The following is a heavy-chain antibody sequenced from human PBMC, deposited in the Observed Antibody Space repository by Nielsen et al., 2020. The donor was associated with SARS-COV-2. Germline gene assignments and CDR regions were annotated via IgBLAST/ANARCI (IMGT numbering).Heavy chain of an antibody. J-gene: IGHJ4*02. V-gene: IGHV3-74*01. CDR2: INSDGSST. Sequence: GGSLRLSCAASGFTFSSYWMHWVRQAPGKGLVWVSRINSDGSSTSYADSVKGRFTISRDNSKNTPYLQMNSLRAEDTAVYYCARGPYSSGYYYWGQGTLVTVSS. D-gene: IGHD3-22*01. CDR3: ARGPYSSGYYY. CDR1: GFTFSSYW.